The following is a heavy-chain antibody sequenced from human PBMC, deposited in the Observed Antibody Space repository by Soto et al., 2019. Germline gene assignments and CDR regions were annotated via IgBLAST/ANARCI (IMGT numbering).Heavy chain of an antibody. J-gene: IGHJ3*02. CDR3: ARVNGILWFGDPRSAFDI. CDR2: ISSSSSYI. V-gene: IGHV3-21*01. CDR1: GFTFSSYS. D-gene: IGHD3-10*01. Sequence: PGGSLRLSCAASGFTFSSYSMNWVRQVPGKGLEWVSSISSSSSYIYYADSVKGRFTISRDNAKNSQYLQMNSLRAEDTAVYYCARVNGILWFGDPRSAFDIWGQGTIVTLS.